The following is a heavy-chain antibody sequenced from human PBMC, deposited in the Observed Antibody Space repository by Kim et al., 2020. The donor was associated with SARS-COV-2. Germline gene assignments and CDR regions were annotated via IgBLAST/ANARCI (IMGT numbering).Heavy chain of an antibody. J-gene: IGHJ4*02. CDR1: GFTVSSNY. CDR3: ASRDVLRYFDWLPPFDY. CDR2: IYSGGST. D-gene: IGHD3-9*01. Sequence: GGSLRLSCAASGFTVSSNYMSWVRQAPGKGLEWVSVIYSGGSTYYADSVKGRFTISRDNSKNTLYLQMNSLRAEDTAVYYCASRDVLRYFDWLPPFDYWGQGPLVTVSS. V-gene: IGHV3-66*01.